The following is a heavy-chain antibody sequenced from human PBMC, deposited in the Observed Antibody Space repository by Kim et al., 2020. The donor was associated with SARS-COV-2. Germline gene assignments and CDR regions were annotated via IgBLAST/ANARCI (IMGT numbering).Heavy chain of an antibody. D-gene: IGHD3-10*01. J-gene: IGHJ4*02. Sequence: YGQKVQIRVIMTTDTSTNTAYMELWSLRSDDTAMYYCARGAYGDVSFDYWGQGTLVTVSS. CDR3: ARGAYGDVSFDY. V-gene: IGHV1-18*01.